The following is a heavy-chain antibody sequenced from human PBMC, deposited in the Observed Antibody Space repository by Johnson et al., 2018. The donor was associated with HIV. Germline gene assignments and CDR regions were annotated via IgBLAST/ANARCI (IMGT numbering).Heavy chain of an antibody. CDR3: ARVLGARGPGAFDI. CDR1: GFTFSSYG. Sequence: QVQLVESGGGVVQPGGSLRLSCAASGFTFSSYGMHWVRQAPGKGLEWVAFIRYDGSNEYYADSVKGRFTISRDNSKNTLYLQMSSLRTEDTAVYYCARVLGARGPGAFDIWGQGTMVTVSS. CDR2: IRYDGSNE. J-gene: IGHJ3*02. V-gene: IGHV3-30*02.